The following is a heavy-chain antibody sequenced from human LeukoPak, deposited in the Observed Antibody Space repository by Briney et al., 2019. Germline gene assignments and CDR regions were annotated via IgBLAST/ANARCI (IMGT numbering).Heavy chain of an antibody. CDR1: GYIFISYG. J-gene: IGHJ4*02. CDR2: ISVYNGNT. V-gene: IGHV1-18*01. Sequence: ASVTVSCKASGYIFISYGISWVRQAPGQGLEWMGWISVYNGNTNYAQNLQGRVTITTDTSTSTAYMELRSLRSDDTAVYYCSSGSYWGYFDYWGQGTLVTVSS. CDR3: SSGSYWGYFDY. D-gene: IGHD1-26*01.